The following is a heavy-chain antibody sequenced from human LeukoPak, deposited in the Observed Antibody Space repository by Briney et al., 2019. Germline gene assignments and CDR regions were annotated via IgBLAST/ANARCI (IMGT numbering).Heavy chain of an antibody. J-gene: IGHJ4*02. CDR3: ASDLPSLVPAARPLWY. Sequence: GGSLRLSCAASGFTVSSNYMSWVRQAPGKGLEWVSVIYSGGSTYYADSVKDRFTISRDNSKNTLYLQINSLRAEDTAIYYCASDLPSLVPAARPLWYWGQGTLVTVSS. CDR1: GFTVSSNY. CDR2: IYSGGST. V-gene: IGHV3-53*01. D-gene: IGHD2-2*01.